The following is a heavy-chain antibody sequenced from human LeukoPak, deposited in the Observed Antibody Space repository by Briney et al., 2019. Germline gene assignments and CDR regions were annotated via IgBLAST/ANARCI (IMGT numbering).Heavy chain of an antibody. CDR2: ISSSSSTI. D-gene: IGHD2-15*01. Sequence: PGGSLRLSCAASGFTFSSYSMNWVRQAPGKGLEWVSYISSSSSTIYYADSVKGRFTISRDDAKNSLYLQMNSLRAEDTAVYYCARKMGYCSGGSCRRSLYYFDYWGQGTLVTVSS. CDR1: GFTFSSYS. CDR3: ARKMGYCSGGSCRRSLYYFDY. V-gene: IGHV3-48*04. J-gene: IGHJ4*02.